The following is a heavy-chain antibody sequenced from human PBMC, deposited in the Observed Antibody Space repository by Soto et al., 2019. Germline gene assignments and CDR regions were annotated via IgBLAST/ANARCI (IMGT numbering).Heavy chain of an antibody. J-gene: IGHJ6*02. Sequence: GGSLRLSCAASGFTFSSYSMNWVRQAPGKGLEWVSSISSSSSYIYYADSVKGRFTISRDNAKNSLYLQMNSLRAEDTAVYYCARVRWITVTTKDYYGMDVWGQGTTVTVSS. CDR1: GFTFSSYS. CDR3: ARVRWITVTTKDYYGMDV. D-gene: IGHD4-17*01. CDR2: ISSSSSYI. V-gene: IGHV3-21*01.